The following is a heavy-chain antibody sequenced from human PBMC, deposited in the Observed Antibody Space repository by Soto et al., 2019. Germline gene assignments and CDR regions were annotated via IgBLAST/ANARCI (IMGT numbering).Heavy chain of an antibody. Sequence: QVQLVESGGGLVKPGGSLRLSCAASGFTFSDYYMSWIRQAPGKGLEWVSYISSSSSYTNYADSVKGRFTISRDNAKNSLYLQMKSLRAEDTAVYYCARGSGSWYNCFDPWGQGTLVTVSS. V-gene: IGHV3-11*06. CDR1: GFTFSDYY. CDR2: ISSSSSYT. D-gene: IGHD1-26*01. CDR3: ARGSGSWYNCFDP. J-gene: IGHJ5*02.